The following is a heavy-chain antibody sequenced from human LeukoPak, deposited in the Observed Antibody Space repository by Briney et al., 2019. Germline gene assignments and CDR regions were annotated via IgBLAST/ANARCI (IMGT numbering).Heavy chain of an antibody. D-gene: IGHD6-13*01. CDR3: ARKARCSSIEDY. Sequence: TPSETLSLTCTVSGYSINSGYYWGWIRQPPGKGLEWIGSIYHSGSTYYNPSLKSRVTISVDTSKNQFSLKLRSVTAADTAVYYCARKARCSSIEDYWGQGTLVTVSS. CDR2: IYHSGST. CDR1: GYSINSGYY. J-gene: IGHJ4*02. V-gene: IGHV4-38-2*02.